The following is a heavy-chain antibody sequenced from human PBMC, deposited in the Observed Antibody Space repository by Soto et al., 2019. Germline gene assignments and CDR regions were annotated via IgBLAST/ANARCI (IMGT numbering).Heavy chain of an antibody. V-gene: IGHV4-59*01. D-gene: IGHD2-8*01. CDR1: GGSISSYY. CDR2: IYYSGST. Sequence: SETLSLTCTVSGGSISSYYWSWIRQPPGKGLEWIGYIYYSGSTNYNPSLKSRVTISVDTSKNQFSLKLSSVTAADTAVYYCTRDPGTGTIYYYGMDVWGQGTTVTVSS. J-gene: IGHJ6*02. CDR3: TRDPGTGTIYYYGMDV.